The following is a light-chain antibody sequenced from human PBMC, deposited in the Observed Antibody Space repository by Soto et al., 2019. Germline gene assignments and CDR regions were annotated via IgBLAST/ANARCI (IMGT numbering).Light chain of an antibody. CDR3: SSYTSSTTWV. J-gene: IGLJ3*02. Sequence: QSALTQPASVSGSPGQSITISCTGTSSDIGTYNLVSWYQHYPGKAPKLMIYEGIKRPSGVSNRFSGSRSGNTASLTISGLQAEDESDYYCSSYTSSTTWVFGGGTKLTVL. V-gene: IGLV2-14*02. CDR2: EGI. CDR1: SSDIGTYNL.